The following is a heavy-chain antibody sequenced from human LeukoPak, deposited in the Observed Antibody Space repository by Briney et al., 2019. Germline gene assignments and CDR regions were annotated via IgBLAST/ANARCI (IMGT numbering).Heavy chain of an antibody. D-gene: IGHD1-7*01. CDR1: GFTFSSYS. Sequence: GGSLRLSCAASGFTFSSYSMNWVRQAPGKGLEWVSYISSSSSTIYYADSVKGRFTISRDNAKNSLYLQMNSLRDEDTAVYYCARIILDNWNYVSSANYYGMDVWGQGTTVTVSS. CDR2: ISSSSSTI. CDR3: ARIILDNWNYVSSANYYGMDV. V-gene: IGHV3-48*02. J-gene: IGHJ6*02.